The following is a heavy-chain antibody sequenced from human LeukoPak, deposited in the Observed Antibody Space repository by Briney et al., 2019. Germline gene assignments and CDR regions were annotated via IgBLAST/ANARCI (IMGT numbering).Heavy chain of an antibody. CDR3: ARHEDEGIAAAGGDY. CDR1: GYSFTSYW. D-gene: IGHD6-13*01. V-gene: IGHV5-51*01. CDR2: IYPGDSDT. J-gene: IGHJ4*02. Sequence: GESLKISCKGSGYSFTSYWIGWVRQMPGKGLEWMGIIYPGDSDTRYSPSFQGQVTISADKSISTAYLQWSSLKASDTAMYYCARHEDEGIAAAGGDYWGQGTLVTVSS.